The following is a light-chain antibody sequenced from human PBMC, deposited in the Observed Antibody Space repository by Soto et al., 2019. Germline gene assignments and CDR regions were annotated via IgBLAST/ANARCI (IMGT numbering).Light chain of an antibody. J-gene: IGKJ4*01. Sequence: EIVLTQSPATLSLSPGERATLSCRASQSVSSYLAWYQQKPGQAPRLLIYDASNRATGIPARFSGSGSGTDFTLTISSLEPADFSVYYCQQHSNWPPLTFGGGTRVEIK. V-gene: IGKV3-11*01. CDR1: QSVSSY. CDR2: DAS. CDR3: QQHSNWPPLT.